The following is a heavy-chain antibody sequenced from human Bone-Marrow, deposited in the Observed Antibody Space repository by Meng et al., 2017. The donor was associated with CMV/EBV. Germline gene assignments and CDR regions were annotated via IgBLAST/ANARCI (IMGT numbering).Heavy chain of an antibody. CDR3: ARSSLPLGYCSGGGCYFDLDY. V-gene: IGHV3-23*03. Sequence: GGSLRLSCAASGFTFSSYAMSWVRQAPGKGLEWVSVIYSGGSSTYYADSVKGRFTISRDNSKNTLYLQMNSLRAEDTAVYYCARSSLPLGYCSGGGCYFDLDYWGQGTLVTVSS. J-gene: IGHJ4*02. CDR2: IYSGGSST. CDR1: GFTFSSYA. D-gene: IGHD2-15*01.